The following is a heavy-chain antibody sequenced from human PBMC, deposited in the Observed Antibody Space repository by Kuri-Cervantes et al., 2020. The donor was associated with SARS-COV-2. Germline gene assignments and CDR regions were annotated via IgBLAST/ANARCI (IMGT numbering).Heavy chain of an antibody. CDR1: GGTFSSYA. CDR2: INPSGGST. J-gene: IGHJ6*02. D-gene: IGHD2-15*01. CDR3: ARALQGVAATLPYYYYGMDV. V-gene: IGHV1-46*01. Sequence: ASVKVSCKASGGTFSSYAISWVRQAPGQGLEWMGIINPSGGSTSYAQKFQGRVTMTRDTSTSTVYMELSSLRSEDTAVYYCARALQGVAATLPYYYYGMDVWGQGTTVTVSS.